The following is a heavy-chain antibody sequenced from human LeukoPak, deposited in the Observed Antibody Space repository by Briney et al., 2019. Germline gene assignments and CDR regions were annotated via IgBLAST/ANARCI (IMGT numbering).Heavy chain of an antibody. D-gene: IGHD6-19*01. CDR1: GVSISRSADY. V-gene: IGHV4-39*07. CDR3: ARFIAVAGTVQLNWFDP. Sequence: SETLSLTCTVSGVSISRSADYWGWVRQPPGKRLEWIGSIYYSGTTYYNPSLKSRVTISLDTPKNQFSLKLSSVTAADTAVYYCARFIAVAGTVQLNWFDPWGQGTLVTVSS. CDR2: IYYSGTT. J-gene: IGHJ5*02.